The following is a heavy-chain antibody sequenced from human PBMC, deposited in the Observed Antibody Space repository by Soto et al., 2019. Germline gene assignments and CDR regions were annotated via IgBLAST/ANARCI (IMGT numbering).Heavy chain of an antibody. CDR2: IYYSGST. D-gene: IGHD3-10*01. CDR1: GGSISSYY. CDR3: ARDTMVRGVMGYYYYGMDV. J-gene: IGHJ6*02. V-gene: IGHV4-59*01. Sequence: SETLSLTCTVSGGSISSYYWSWIRQPPGKGLEWIGYIYYSGSTNYNPSLKSRVTISVDTSKNQFSLKLSSVTAADTAVYYCARDTMVRGVMGYYYYGMDVWGQGTTVTVSS.